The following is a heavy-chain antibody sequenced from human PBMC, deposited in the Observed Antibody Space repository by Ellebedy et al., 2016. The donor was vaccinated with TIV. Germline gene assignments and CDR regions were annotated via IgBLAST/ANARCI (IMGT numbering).Heavy chain of an antibody. CDR1: GFTFSSYA. V-gene: IGHV3-30-3*01. CDR2: ISNDGSNE. J-gene: IGHJ4*02. Sequence: GESLKISCAASGFTFSSYAMHWVRQAPGKGLEWVAVISNDGSNEYYADSAKGRLTNSRDNSKDTFYLQVNSLRAEDTAVYYCAHFLGNTMVRGVLTALDYWGQGALVTVSS. D-gene: IGHD3-10*01. CDR3: AHFLGNTMVRGVLTALDY.